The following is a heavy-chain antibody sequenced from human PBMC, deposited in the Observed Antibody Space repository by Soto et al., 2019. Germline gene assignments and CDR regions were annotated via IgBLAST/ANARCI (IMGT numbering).Heavy chain of an antibody. CDR1: GGSISSSSYY. CDR2: IYYSGST. D-gene: IGHD6-19*01. Sequence: SETLSLTCTVSGGSISSSSYYWGWIRQPPGKGLEWIGSIYYSGSTYYNPSLKSRVTISVDTSKNQFSLKLSSVTAADTAVYSCARLSGWSDIDYWGQETLVTVSS. J-gene: IGHJ4*02. V-gene: IGHV4-39*01. CDR3: ARLSGWSDIDY.